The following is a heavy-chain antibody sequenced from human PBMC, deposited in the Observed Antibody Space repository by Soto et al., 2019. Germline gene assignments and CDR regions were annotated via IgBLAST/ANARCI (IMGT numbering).Heavy chain of an antibody. J-gene: IGHJ6*03. CDR2: ISWNSGSI. CDR1: GFTFDDYA. Sequence: GGSLRLSCAASGFTFDDYAMHWVRQAPGKGLEWVSGISWNSGSIGYADSVKGRFTISRDNAKNSLYLQMNSLRAEDTALYYCAKDILSRNYYYMDVWGKGTTVTVSS. CDR3: AKDILSRNYYYMDV. V-gene: IGHV3-9*01.